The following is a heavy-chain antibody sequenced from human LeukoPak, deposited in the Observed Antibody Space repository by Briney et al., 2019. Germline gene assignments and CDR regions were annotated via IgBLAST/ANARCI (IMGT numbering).Heavy chain of an antibody. CDR1: GFTFSSYA. J-gene: IGHJ4*02. D-gene: IGHD5-12*01. V-gene: IGHV3-30*04. CDR2: ISYDGSNK. Sequence: GGSLRLSCAASGFTFSSYAMHWFRQAPGKGLEWVAVISYDGSNKYYADSVKGRFTISRENSKNTLYLQMNSLRAEDTAVYYCARDRGYSGYDWLFDYWGQGTLVTVSS. CDR3: ARDRGYSGYDWLFDY.